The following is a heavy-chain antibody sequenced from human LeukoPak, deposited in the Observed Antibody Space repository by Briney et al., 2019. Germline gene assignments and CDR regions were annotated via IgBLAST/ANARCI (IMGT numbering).Heavy chain of an antibody. CDR2: IYYSGST. J-gene: IGHJ3*01. V-gene: IGHV4-39*07. CDR1: GGSISSSSYY. CDR3: ARELRYDNSDSGAF. Sequence: SENLSLTCTVSGGSISSSSYYWGWIRQPPGKGLEWIGSIYYSGSTYYNPSLKSRVTISVDTSKNQFSLKLSSVTAADTAVYYCARELRYDNSDSGAFWGQGTVVTVSS. D-gene: IGHD3-22*01.